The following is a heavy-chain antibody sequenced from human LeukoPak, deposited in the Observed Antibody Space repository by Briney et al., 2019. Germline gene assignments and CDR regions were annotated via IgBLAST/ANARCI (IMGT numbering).Heavy chain of an antibody. CDR3: ARDLALTKYYYDSSGYDY. CDR1: GFTFSSYS. Sequence: GGSLRLSCAASGFTFSSYSMNWVRQAPGKGLEWVSSISSSSSYIYYADSVKGRFTISRDNAKNSLYLQMNSLRAEDTAVYYCARDLALTKYYYDSSGYDYWGQGTLVTVSS. CDR2: ISSSSSYI. D-gene: IGHD3-22*01. J-gene: IGHJ4*02. V-gene: IGHV3-21*01.